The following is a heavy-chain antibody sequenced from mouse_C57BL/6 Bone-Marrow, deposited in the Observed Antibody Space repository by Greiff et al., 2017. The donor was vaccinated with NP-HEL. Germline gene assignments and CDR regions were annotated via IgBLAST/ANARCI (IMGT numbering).Heavy chain of an antibody. CDR1: GYTFTDYY. Sequence: VQLQQSGPELVKPGASVKISCKASGYTFTDYYINWVKQRPGQGLEWIGWIFPGSGSTYYNEKFKGKATLTVDKSSSTAYMQLSSLTSEDSAVYLCARAAYFCGSSGYFDVWGTGTTVTVSS. V-gene: IGHV1-75*01. D-gene: IGHD1-1*01. J-gene: IGHJ1*03. CDR2: IFPGSGST. CDR3: ARAAYFCGSSGYFDV.